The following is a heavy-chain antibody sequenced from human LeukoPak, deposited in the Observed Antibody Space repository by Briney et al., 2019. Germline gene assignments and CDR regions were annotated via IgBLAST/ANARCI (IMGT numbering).Heavy chain of an antibody. Sequence: NTSETLSLTCTVSGGSISSYYWSWIRQPPGKGLEWIGYIYYSGSTNYNPSLKSRVTISVDTSKNQFSLKLSSVTAADTAVYYCVEGYSSDAFDIWGQGTMVTVSS. D-gene: IGHD5-18*01. V-gene: IGHV4-59*01. J-gene: IGHJ3*02. CDR1: GGSISSYY. CDR2: IYYSGST. CDR3: VEGYSSDAFDI.